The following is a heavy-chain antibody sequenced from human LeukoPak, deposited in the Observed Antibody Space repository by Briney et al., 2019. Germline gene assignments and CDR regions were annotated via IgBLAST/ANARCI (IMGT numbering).Heavy chain of an antibody. Sequence: GGSLRLSCAASGFTFSNYGVHWVRQAPGKGLEWVAIISYDGSNKYYADSVKGRFTISRDNSKNTLYLQMNSLRAEDTAVYYCAKDRRAGSYDYWGQGTLVTVSS. D-gene: IGHD3-10*01. J-gene: IGHJ4*02. CDR2: ISYDGSNK. CDR1: GFTFSNYG. V-gene: IGHV3-30*18. CDR3: AKDRRAGSYDY.